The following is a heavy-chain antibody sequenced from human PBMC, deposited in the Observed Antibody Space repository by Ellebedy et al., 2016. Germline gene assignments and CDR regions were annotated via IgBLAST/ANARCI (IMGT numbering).Heavy chain of an antibody. Sequence: SETLSLXXTVSGDSINSGAYYWSWVRQPSGKGPEWIGHISTSGNTIYNPSLRSRVTMSVDTSRNHFSLKLTSVTVTDTAVYYCATLTIPGGSDYWGQGALVTVSS. CDR2: ISTSGNT. D-gene: IGHD3-16*01. V-gene: IGHV4-61*09. CDR3: ATLTIPGGSDY. J-gene: IGHJ4*02. CDR1: GDSINSGAYY.